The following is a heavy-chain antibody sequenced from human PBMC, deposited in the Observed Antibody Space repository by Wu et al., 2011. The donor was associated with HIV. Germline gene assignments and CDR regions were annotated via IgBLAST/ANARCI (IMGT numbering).Heavy chain of an antibody. CDR1: GYTFNGYY. CDR3: ARGATMVRGVILGY. Sequence: EVKKPGASVKVSCKASGYTFNGYYIHWVRQATGQGLEWMGWMNPNSGNTGYAQKFQGRVIITRNTSISTAYMELSSLRSEDTAVYYCARGATMVRGVILGYWGQGTLVTVSS. V-gene: IGHV1-8*03. CDR2: MNPNSGNT. J-gene: IGHJ4*02. D-gene: IGHD3-10*01.